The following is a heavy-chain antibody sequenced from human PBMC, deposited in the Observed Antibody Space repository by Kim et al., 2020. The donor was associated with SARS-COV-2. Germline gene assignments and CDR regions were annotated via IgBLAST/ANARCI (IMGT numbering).Heavy chain of an antibody. CDR2: IWYDGSNK. V-gene: IGHV3-33*06. D-gene: IGHD5-18*01. Sequence: GGSLRLSCAASGFTFSSYGMHWVRRAPGKGLEWVAVIWYDGSNKYYADSVKGRFTISRDNSKNTLYLQMNSLRAEDTAVYYCAKDQDLHTATNPDYWGQGTLVTVSS. CDR1: GFTFSSYG. CDR3: AKDQDLHTATNPDY. J-gene: IGHJ4*02.